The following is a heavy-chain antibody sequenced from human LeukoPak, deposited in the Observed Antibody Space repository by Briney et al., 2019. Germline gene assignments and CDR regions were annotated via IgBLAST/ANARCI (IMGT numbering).Heavy chain of an antibody. CDR2: ITPYNGDT. J-gene: IGHJ4*02. V-gene: IGHV1-18*01. Sequence: ASVNVSCKASGYTFITYGITWVRQAPGQGLEWMGWITPYNGDTNYAQNLQDRVTMTTDTSTSTAYMELGSLRSDDTAVYFCARVAGVSYNYFDSWGQGTLVTVSS. D-gene: IGHD1-26*01. CDR1: GYTFITYG. CDR3: ARVAGVSYNYFDS.